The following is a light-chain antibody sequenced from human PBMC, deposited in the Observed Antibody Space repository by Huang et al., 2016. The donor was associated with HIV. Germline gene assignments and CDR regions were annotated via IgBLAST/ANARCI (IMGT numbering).Light chain of an antibody. CDR1: QNINTY. CDR2: SAS. Sequence: DILLTQSPSSLSASVGDRVTITCRASQNINTYLNWYQQKPGKAPNLLIHSASTLQTGVPSRVSGSGSGTDFTLTVNSLQPEDCATYYCQQGYSALITFGQGTRL. CDR3: QQGYSALIT. V-gene: IGKV1-39*01. J-gene: IGKJ5*01.